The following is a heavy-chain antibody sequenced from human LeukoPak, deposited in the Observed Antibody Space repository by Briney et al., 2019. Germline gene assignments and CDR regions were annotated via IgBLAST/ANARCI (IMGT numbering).Heavy chain of an antibody. CDR2: INPNTGVT. J-gene: IGHJ3*02. CDR1: GYTFSGHY. CDR3: ARDLAIAYYYDSSGYSENTDAFDI. Sequence: ASVKVSCKASGYTFSGHYLHWVRQAPGQGLEWMGRINPNTGVTQYTENFQGRVTMTGDTSISTAYMELNGLRSDDTAVYYCARDLAIAYYYDSSGYSENTDAFDIWGQGTMVTVSS. D-gene: IGHD3-22*01. V-gene: IGHV1-2*06.